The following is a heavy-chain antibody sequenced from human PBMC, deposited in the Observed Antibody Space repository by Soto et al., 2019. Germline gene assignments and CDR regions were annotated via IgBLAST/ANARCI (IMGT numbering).Heavy chain of an antibody. CDR1: GFTFSSYG. D-gene: IGHD1-7*01. J-gene: IGHJ4*02. CDR2: ISYDGSNK. CDR3: AKPGTTSCFDY. V-gene: IGHV3-30*18. Sequence: GRSLRLSCAASGFTFSSYGMHWVRQAPGKGLEWVAVISYDGSNKYYADSVKGRFTISRDNSKNTLYLQMNSLRAEDTAVYYCAKPGTTSCFDYWGQGTLVTVSS.